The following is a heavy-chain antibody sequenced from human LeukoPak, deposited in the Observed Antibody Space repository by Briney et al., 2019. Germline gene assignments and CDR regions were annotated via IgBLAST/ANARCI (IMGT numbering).Heavy chain of an antibody. J-gene: IGHJ4*02. CDR2: IYSDGNT. D-gene: IGHD5-24*01. CDR3: AKEDGYNWEPIDY. V-gene: IGHV3-53*01. CDR1: GFTVSSIY. Sequence: GGSLRLSCAVSGFTVSSIYMSWVRQAPGKGLEWVSSIYSDGNTYYADSVKGRFTSSRDSSKNTLHLQMNSLRAEDTAVYYCAKEDGYNWEPIDYWGQGTLVTVSS.